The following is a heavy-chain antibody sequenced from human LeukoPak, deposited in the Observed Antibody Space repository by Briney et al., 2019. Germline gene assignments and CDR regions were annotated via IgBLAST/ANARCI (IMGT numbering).Heavy chain of an antibody. Sequence: TSVKVSCKASGFTFTSSAMQWVRQARGQRLEWIGWIVVGSGNTNYAQKFQERVTITRDMSTSTAYMELSSLRSEDTAVYYCATLRPYNWNYVGAFDIWGQGTMVTVSS. CDR2: IVVGSGNT. CDR3: ATLRPYNWNYVGAFDI. D-gene: IGHD1-7*01. V-gene: IGHV1-58*02. CDR1: GFTFTSSA. J-gene: IGHJ3*02.